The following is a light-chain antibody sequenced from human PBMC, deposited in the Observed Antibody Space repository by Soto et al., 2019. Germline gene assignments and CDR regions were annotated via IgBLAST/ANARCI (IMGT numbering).Light chain of an antibody. Sequence: SVMTQSPATLSVSPGERATLSCRASQSISITLAWYQQKPGQAPRLLIYGASTRSTDIPARFSGSGSGTEFTLTISGLQSEDFAVYYCQQYNNWPRTFGGGTKVEI. CDR1: QSISIT. CDR3: QQYNNWPRT. V-gene: IGKV3-15*01. J-gene: IGKJ4*01. CDR2: GAS.